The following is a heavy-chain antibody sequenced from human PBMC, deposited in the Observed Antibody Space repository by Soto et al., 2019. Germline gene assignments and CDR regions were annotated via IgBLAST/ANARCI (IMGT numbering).Heavy chain of an antibody. D-gene: IGHD3-10*01. CDR1: GGTFSSYA. J-gene: IGHJ6*02. CDR2: IIPIFGTA. CDR3: ARRSEASSAHYYYYGMDV. Sequence: SVKVSCKASGGTFSSYAISWVRQAPGQGLEWMGGIIPIFGTANYAQKFQGRVTITADESTSTAYMELSSLRSEDTAVYYCARRSEASSAHYYYYGMDVWGQGTTVTVSS. V-gene: IGHV1-69*13.